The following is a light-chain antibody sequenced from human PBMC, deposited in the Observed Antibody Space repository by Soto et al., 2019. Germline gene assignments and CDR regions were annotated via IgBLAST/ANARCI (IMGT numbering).Light chain of an antibody. CDR2: DAS. CDR1: QDISNY. J-gene: IGKJ4*01. CDR3: QQYENLPLT. Sequence: DIQMTQSPSSLSASIGERVTITCQASQDISNYLNWYQQKPGKAPKLLIYDASHLETGVPSRFSGSGSGTDFTFTISSLQPEDIASYFCQQYENLPLTFGGGTKVQI. V-gene: IGKV1-33*01.